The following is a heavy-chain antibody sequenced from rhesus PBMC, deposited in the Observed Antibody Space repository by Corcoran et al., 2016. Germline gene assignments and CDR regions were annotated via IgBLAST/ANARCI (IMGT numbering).Heavy chain of an antibody. CDR3: ARYLRGTAYFDY. CDR2: IKCNSRTT. D-gene: IGHD1-44*01. Sequence: QVQLPESGPGLVKPSETLSLTCTVSGGSFSSSWWCWIRQPPGKGLDGSGEIKCNSRTTKYNPSLNSRVTISKDASKKPVALKLTSVTAADTSFYYCARYLRGTAYFDYWGHGVLSTVSS. CDR1: GGSFSSSW. V-gene: IGHV4-80*01. J-gene: IGHJ4*01.